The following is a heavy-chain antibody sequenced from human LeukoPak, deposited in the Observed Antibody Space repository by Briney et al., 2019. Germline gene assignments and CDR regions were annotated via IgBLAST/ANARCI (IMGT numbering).Heavy chain of an antibody. J-gene: IGHJ3*02. Sequence: VASVKVSCKASGYTFTSYGISWVRQAPGQGLEWMGWISAYNGNTNYAQKLQGRVTMTTDTSTSTAYMELRSLRSDDTAVYYCARGYRYYDSSGLDAFDIWGQGTMVTVSS. V-gene: IGHV1-18*01. CDR3: ARGYRYYDSSGLDAFDI. D-gene: IGHD3-22*01. CDR1: GYTFTSYG. CDR2: ISAYNGNT.